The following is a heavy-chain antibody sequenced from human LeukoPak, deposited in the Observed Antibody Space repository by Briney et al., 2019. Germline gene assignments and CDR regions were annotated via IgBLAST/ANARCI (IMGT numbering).Heavy chain of an antibody. V-gene: IGHV3-30*04. D-gene: IGHD3-10*01. CDR2: IRHDGTET. CDR1: GFTFSSYT. CDR3: AKANRDHLSHYYGVDV. Sequence: GRSLRLSCAASGFTFSSYTMHWVRQAPGKGPESVALIRHDGTETYHADSVKGRFTISRDDSKSTFYLQMNSLRPEDTAVYYCAKANRDHLSHYYGVDVWGPGTTV. J-gene: IGHJ6*02.